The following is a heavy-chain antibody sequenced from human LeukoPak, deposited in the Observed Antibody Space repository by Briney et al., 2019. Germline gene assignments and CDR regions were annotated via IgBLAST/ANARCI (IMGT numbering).Heavy chain of an antibody. V-gene: IGHV3-49*04. Sequence: PGGSLRLSCAASGFTFSSYAMHWVRQAPGKGLEWVGFIRSKAYGGTTEYAASVKGRFTISRDDSKSIAYLQMNSLKTEDTAVYYCTRDRCGGDCYSSYWGQGTLVTVSS. CDR3: TRDRCGGDCYSSY. D-gene: IGHD2-21*02. J-gene: IGHJ4*02. CDR1: GFTFSSYA. CDR2: IRSKAYGGTT.